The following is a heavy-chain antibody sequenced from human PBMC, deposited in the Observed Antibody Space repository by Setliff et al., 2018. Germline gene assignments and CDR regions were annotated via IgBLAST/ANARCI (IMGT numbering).Heavy chain of an antibody. J-gene: IGHJ6*03. CDR3: ARASRFATIVWKGDYYMDV. V-gene: IGHV7-4-1*02. CDR2: INTNTGNP. CDR1: GYSFSTYA. Sequence: GASVKVSCKAPGYSFSTYAMSWIRQAPGQGLEWMGWINTNTGNPSYAQGFTGRFVFSLDTSVSTAYLQISSLKPEDTAMYYCARASRFATIVWKGDYYMDVWDKGTTVTVSS. D-gene: IGHD3-16*02.